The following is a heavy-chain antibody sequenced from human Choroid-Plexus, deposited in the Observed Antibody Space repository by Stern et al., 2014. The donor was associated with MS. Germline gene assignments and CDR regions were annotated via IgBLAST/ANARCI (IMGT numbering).Heavy chain of an antibody. CDR3: AKDRQWSTYFFDY. CDR1: GFTFSNFG. D-gene: IGHD2-15*01. CDR2: ISYDGSDK. J-gene: IGHJ4*02. Sequence: QVQLVQSGGGVAQPGRPLILSCAASGFTFSNFGMHWVRQAPGKGLEWVAIISYDGSDKYYADSVKGRFSIFRDNSKNTLYMHMNSLRAEDTAVYYCAKDRQWSTYFFDYWGQGSLVTVSS. V-gene: IGHV3-30*18.